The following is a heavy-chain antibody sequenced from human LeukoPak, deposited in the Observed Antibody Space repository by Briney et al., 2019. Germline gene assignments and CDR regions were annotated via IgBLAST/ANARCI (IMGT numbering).Heavy chain of an antibody. CDR1: GLTFSRYS. Sequence: GGSLTLSHAASGLTFSRYSMNWVSQAARKGRELVASISTTSGNIYYADSVKGRFSLARDHSKNTLYLQMNSLRAEDTAIYYCAKNGDRGAYCTGGTCYPFFYYYMDVWGKGTTVTI. D-gene: IGHD2-15*01. CDR2: ISTTSGNI. V-gene: IGHV3-21*04. J-gene: IGHJ6*03. CDR3: AKNGDRGAYCTGGTCYPFFYYYMDV.